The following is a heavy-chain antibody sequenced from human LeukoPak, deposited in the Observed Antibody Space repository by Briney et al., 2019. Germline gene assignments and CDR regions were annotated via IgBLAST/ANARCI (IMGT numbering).Heavy chain of an antibody. CDR1: GFTSSSFW. CDR3: TTEVGATPRVY. J-gene: IGHJ4*02. CDR2: IKEDGSEE. V-gene: IGHV3-7*03. D-gene: IGHD1-26*01. Sequence: PGGSLRLSCAASGFTSSSFWMSWVRQAPGKGLEWVANIKEDGSEEYYVDSVKGRFTISRDDSKNTLYLQMNSLETEDTAVYYCTTEVGATPRVYWGQGTLVTVSS.